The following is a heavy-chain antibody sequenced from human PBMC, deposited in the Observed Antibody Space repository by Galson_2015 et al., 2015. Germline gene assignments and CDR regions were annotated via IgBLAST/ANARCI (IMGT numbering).Heavy chain of an antibody. Sequence: SLRLSCAASGFTFSTYSMNWVRQAPGKGLEWVSSISSSSSNIHYADSVKGRFTISRDNAKNSLYLQMNSLRDEDTAVYYCARETEAATTAGGLYYYYYGMDVWGKGTTVTVSS. CDR1: GFTFSTYS. J-gene: IGHJ6*04. CDR2: ISSSSSNI. D-gene: IGHD5-12*01. V-gene: IGHV3-21*01. CDR3: ARETEAATTAGGLYYYYYGMDV.